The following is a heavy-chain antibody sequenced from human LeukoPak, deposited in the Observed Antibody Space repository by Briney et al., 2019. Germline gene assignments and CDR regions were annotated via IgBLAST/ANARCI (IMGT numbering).Heavy chain of an antibody. CDR2: MSPNSGNT. CDR3: ARGVASSSWYNYYYYYMDV. J-gene: IGHJ6*03. D-gene: IGHD6-13*01. V-gene: IGHV1-8*01. Sequence: ASVKVSCKASGYTFTSYDINWVRQATGQGLEWMGWMSPNSGNTGYAQKFQGRVTMTRNTSISTAYMELSSLRSEDTAVYYCARGVASSSWYNYYYYYMDVWGKGTTVTVSS. CDR1: GYTFTSYD.